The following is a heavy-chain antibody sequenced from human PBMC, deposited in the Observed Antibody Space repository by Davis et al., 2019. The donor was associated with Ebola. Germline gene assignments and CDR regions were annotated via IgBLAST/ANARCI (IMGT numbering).Heavy chain of an antibody. Sequence: GESLKISCKASGYSFSTYWIGWVRQRPGKGLEWMGIIYPGDSDTRYNPSFQGQVTISADKSISTAYLQWSSLKASDTAMYYCAKSRVAGTNDAFDIWGQGTMVTVSS. CDR2: IYPGDSDT. CDR3: AKSRVAGTNDAFDI. V-gene: IGHV5-51*01. D-gene: IGHD6-19*01. J-gene: IGHJ3*02. CDR1: GYSFSTYW.